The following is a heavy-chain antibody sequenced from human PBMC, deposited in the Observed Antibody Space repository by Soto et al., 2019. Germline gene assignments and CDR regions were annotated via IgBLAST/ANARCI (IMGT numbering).Heavy chain of an antibody. Sequence: EGQLLESGGGLVQPGGSLRLSCVVSGFSISNHAMTWVRQAPGEGLEWVAFISGGGQATHYVDSVKGRFIISRDNSKNMVFLQMNSLRIEDPALYFCAKVGVATDGDYLWGQGTVVTVSS. D-gene: IGHD3-3*01. V-gene: IGHV3-23*01. CDR2: ISGGGQAT. CDR1: GFSISNHA. CDR3: AKVGVATDGDYL. J-gene: IGHJ5*02.